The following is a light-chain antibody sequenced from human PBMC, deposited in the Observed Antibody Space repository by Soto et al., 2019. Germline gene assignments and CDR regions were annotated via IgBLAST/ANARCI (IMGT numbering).Light chain of an antibody. CDR1: SSDVGGYNY. CDR2: DVS. J-gene: IGLJ2*01. Sequence: QSVLAQPASVSGSPGQSITISCTGTSSDVGGYNYVSWYQQHPDKAPKLMIYDVSNRPSGVSNRFSGSKSGNTASLTISGLQAEDEADYYCSSYTSSSPVVFGGRTKLTVL. CDR3: SSYTSSSPVV. V-gene: IGLV2-14*01.